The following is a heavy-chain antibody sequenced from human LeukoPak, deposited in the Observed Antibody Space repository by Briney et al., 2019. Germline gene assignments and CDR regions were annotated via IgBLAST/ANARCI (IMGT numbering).Heavy chain of an antibody. J-gene: IGHJ4*02. CDR1: GGTFSSYA. V-gene: IGHV1-69*04. D-gene: IGHD3-10*01. CDR3: ARDDYGSGSYYLRY. Sequence: GASAKVSCKASGGTFSSYAISWVRQAPEQGLEWMGRIIPILGIANYAQKFQGRVTITADKSTSTAYMELSSLRSEDTAVYYCARDDYGSGSYYLRYWGQGTLVTVSS. CDR2: IIPILGIA.